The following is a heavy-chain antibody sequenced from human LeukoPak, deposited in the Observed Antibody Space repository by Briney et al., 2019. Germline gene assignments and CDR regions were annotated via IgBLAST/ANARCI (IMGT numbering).Heavy chain of an antibody. CDR1: GFTFSNYN. CDR2: ISSSSSII. Sequence: PGGSLRLSCAASGFTFSNYNMNWVRQAPGKGLEWVSYISSSSSIIYYADSLRGRFTISRDNAKNSLYLQMNSLRDEDTAVYYCARGRPSDYWGQGTLVTVSS. V-gene: IGHV3-48*02. CDR3: ARGRPSDY. J-gene: IGHJ4*02.